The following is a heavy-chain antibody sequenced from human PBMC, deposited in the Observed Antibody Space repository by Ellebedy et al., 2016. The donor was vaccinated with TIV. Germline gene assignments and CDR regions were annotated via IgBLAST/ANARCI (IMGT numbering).Heavy chain of an antibody. CDR3: TRDLMASNWFHP. Sequence: PGGSLRLSCAASGFTFSDYYMNWIRQAPGKGLEWVSFISSSGNSIYYAHPVKGRFTIPRDNAKNSLYLQMNSLRAEDTAVYYCTRDLMASNWFHPWGQGTLVTVSS. J-gene: IGHJ5*02. CDR1: GFTFSDYY. D-gene: IGHD3-10*01. V-gene: IGHV3-11*01. CDR2: ISSSGNSI.